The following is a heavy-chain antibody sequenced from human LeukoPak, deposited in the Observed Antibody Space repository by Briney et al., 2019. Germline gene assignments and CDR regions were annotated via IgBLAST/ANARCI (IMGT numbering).Heavy chain of an antibody. Sequence: GGSLRLSCAASGFTFSSYAMSWVRQAPGKGLEWVSVIYSGGSTYYADSVKGRFTISRDNSKNTLYLQMNSLRAEDTAVYYCARVDVLHYYYGMDVWGQGTTVAVSS. V-gene: IGHV3-53*01. CDR1: GFTFSSYA. J-gene: IGHJ6*02. CDR3: ARVDVLHYYYGMDV. D-gene: IGHD6-6*01. CDR2: IYSGGST.